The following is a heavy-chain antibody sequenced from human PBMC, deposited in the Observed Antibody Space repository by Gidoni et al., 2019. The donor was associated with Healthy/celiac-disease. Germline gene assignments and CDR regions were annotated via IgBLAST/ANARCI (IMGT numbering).Heavy chain of an antibody. Sequence: QVQMVESGGGVVQPGRSLRLSCAASGFTFSSYAMHWVRQAPGKGLEWVAVISYDGSNKYYADSVQGRFTISRDNSKNTLYLQMNSLRAEDTAVYYCARDRGTVTPLDYWGQGTLVTVSS. D-gene: IGHD4-17*01. V-gene: IGHV3-30*01. CDR3: ARDRGTVTPLDY. J-gene: IGHJ4*02. CDR2: ISYDGSNK. CDR1: GFTFSSYA.